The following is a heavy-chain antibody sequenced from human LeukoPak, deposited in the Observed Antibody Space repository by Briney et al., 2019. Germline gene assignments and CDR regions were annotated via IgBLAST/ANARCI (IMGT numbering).Heavy chain of an antibody. J-gene: IGHJ4*02. CDR1: GFTFSSYA. CDR3: AKVVGATPFDY. D-gene: IGHD1-26*01. Sequence: GGSLRLSCAAPGFTFSSYAMSWVRQAPGKGLEWVSAISGTGGRTYYADSVKGRFTISRDNSENTLYPQMNSLRADDTAVYYCAKVVGATPFDYWGQGTLVTVSS. CDR2: ISGTGGRT. V-gene: IGHV3-23*01.